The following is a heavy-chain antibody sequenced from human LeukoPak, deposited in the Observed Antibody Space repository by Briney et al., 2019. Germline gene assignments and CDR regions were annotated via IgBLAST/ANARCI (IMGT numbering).Heavy chain of an antibody. J-gene: IGHJ6*03. Sequence: GASVTVSCKASGYTFTSYEINWVRQATGQGLEWMGWMNPNSGNTGYAQKFQGRVTITRNTSISTAYMELSRLRSEDTAVYYCARIKDYYYMVVWGKGDTGTVSS. CDR1: GYTFTSYE. V-gene: IGHV1-8*03. CDR3: ARIKDYYYMVV. CDR2: MNPNSGNT.